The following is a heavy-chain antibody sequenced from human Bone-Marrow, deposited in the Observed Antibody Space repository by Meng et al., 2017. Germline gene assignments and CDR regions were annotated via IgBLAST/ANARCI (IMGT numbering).Heavy chain of an antibody. J-gene: IGHJ4*02. D-gene: IGHD4-17*01. CDR3: ARDGYGDYTH. CDR1: GFTVSSNY. Sequence: GESLKISCAASGFTVSSNYMSWVRQAPGKGLEWVSVIYSGGSTYYTDSVKGRFTISRDNSKNTLYLQMNSLRAEDTAVYCFARDGYGDYTHWGQGTLVTVSS. CDR2: IYSGGST. V-gene: IGHV3-66*02.